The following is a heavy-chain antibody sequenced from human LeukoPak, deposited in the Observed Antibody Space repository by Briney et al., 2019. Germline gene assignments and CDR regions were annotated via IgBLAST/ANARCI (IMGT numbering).Heavy chain of an antibody. V-gene: IGHV1-46*01. D-gene: IGHD3-22*01. CDR2: INPSGGST. Sequence: ASVKVSCKASGYTFTSYYMHWVRQAPGQGLEWMGIINPSGGSTSYAQKFQGRVTMTRDMSTSTVHMELSSLRSEDTAVYYCARERVILQTNMIVVVITARPFDYWGKGTLVTVSS. J-gene: IGHJ4*02. CDR3: ARERVILQTNMIVVVITARPFDY. CDR1: GYTFTSYY.